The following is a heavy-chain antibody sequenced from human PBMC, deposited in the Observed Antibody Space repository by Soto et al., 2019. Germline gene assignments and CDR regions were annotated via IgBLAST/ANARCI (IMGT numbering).Heavy chain of an antibody. V-gene: IGHV4-59*01. J-gene: IGHJ4*02. D-gene: IGHD5-18*01. Sequence: SETLSLTCTVSGGSISSYYLSWIRQPPGKGLEWIGYIYYSGSTNYNPSLKSRVTISVDTSKNQFSLKLSSVTAADTAVYYCARSQYSYAMYYFDYWGQGTLVTVSS. CDR3: ARSQYSYAMYYFDY. CDR1: GGSISSYY. CDR2: IYYSGST.